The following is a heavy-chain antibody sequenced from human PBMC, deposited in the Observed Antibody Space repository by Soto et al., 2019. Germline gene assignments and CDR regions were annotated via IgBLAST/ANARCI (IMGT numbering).Heavy chain of an antibody. CDR1: GGSISSSSYY. CDR2: IYYSGST. CDR3: ASYDFWSGYSSPSYYYYGMDV. Sequence: QLQLQESGPGLVKPSETLSLTCTVSGGSISSSSYYWGWIRQPPGKGLEWIGSIYYSGSTYYNPSLKSRVTISVDTSKTQFSLKLSSVTAADTAVYYCASYDFWSGYSSPSYYYYGMDVWGQGTTVTVSS. D-gene: IGHD3-3*01. J-gene: IGHJ6*02. V-gene: IGHV4-39*01.